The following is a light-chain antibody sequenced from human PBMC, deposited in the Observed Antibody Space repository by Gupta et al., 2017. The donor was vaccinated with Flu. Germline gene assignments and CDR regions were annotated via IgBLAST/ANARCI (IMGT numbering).Light chain of an antibody. V-gene: IGKV1-9*01. CDR3: KQLNNFLL. Sequence: SPSFLSASVEERVTITCRTSQGISSSVCWYQKKPGKAPKLLIYAASTLQSGVPSRCSGSGSGTEFTLTISSLQPEDVATYYCKQLNNFLLLGQGTRLEIK. CDR1: QGISSS. J-gene: IGKJ5*01. CDR2: AAS.